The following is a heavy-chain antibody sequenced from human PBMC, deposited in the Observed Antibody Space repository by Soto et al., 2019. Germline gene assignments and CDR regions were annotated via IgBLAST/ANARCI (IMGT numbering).Heavy chain of an antibody. Sequence: EVQLVESGGGLVKPGGSLRLSCAASGFTFSTYGMNWVRQAPGKGLEWLSSISDSGHYIYYADSVKGRFTISRDNAKNSLFLQMNSLRGEDTAVYYCARSGLALPYSASHWFDPWGHGTLVXVSS. V-gene: IGHV3-21*01. D-gene: IGHD3-22*01. CDR2: ISDSGHYI. CDR3: ARSGLALPYSASHWFDP. CDR1: GFTFSTYG. J-gene: IGHJ5*02.